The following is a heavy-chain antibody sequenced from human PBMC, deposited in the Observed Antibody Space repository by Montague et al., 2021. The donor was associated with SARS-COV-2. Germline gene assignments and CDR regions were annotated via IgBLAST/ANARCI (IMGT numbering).Heavy chain of an antibody. CDR3: ARDFDY. CDR1: GGSISSYY. Sequence: SETLSLTCTVSGGSISSYYWSWIRQPPGKGLEWIGYMYYSGSTNYNPSLKSRVTLSVDTPKNQFSLKLSSVTAADTAVYYCARDFDYWGQGTLVTVS. CDR2: MYYSGST. V-gene: IGHV4-59*13. J-gene: IGHJ4*02.